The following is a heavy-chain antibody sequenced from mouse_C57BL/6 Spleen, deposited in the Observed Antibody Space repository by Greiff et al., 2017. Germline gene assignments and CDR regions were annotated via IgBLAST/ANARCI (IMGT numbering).Heavy chain of an antibody. CDR3: AGYYYGSSYSDWYFDV. V-gene: IGHV2-2*01. CDR2: IGSGGST. J-gene: IGHJ1*03. CDR1: GFSLTSYG. D-gene: IGHD1-1*01. Sequence: VQLQQSGPGLVQPSQSLSITCTVSGFSLTSYGVHWVRQSPGKGLEWLGVIGSGGSTDYNEAFISRLGISKDNSKSQVFFKMNSLQADDTAIYYCAGYYYGSSYSDWYFDVWGTGTTVTVSS.